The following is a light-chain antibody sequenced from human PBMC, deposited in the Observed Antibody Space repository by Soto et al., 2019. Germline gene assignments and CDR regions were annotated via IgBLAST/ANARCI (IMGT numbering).Light chain of an antibody. J-gene: IGLJ2*01. CDR2: DVS. CDR3: SSYTSSITLI. Sequence: QSALTQPASVSGSPGQSITISCTGTSSDVGGYNSVSWYQHHPGKAPKLMIYDVSHRPSGVSNRFSGSKSGNTASLTISGLQAEDEADYYCSSYTSSITLIFGGGTKLTVL. V-gene: IGLV2-14*03. CDR1: SSDVGGYNS.